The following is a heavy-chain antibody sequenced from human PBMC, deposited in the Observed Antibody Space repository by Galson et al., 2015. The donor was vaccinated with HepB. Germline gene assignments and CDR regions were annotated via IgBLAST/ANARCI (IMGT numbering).Heavy chain of an antibody. Sequence: SVKVSCKASGGTFSSYAISWVRQAPGQGLEWMGGIIPIFGTANYAQKFQGRVTITADESTSTAYMELSSLRSEDTAVYYCARGVAATNLYYYYYYGMDVWGQGTTVTVSS. J-gene: IGHJ6*02. CDR2: IIPIFGTA. CDR3: ARGVAATNLYYYYYYGMDV. V-gene: IGHV1-69*13. D-gene: IGHD2-15*01. CDR1: GGTFSSYA.